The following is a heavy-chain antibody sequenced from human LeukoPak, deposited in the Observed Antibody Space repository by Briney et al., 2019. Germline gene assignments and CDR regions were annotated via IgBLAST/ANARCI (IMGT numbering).Heavy chain of an antibody. CDR3: AKDHSSGWSSDS. V-gene: IGHV3-7*03. J-gene: IGHJ4*02. CDR2: IKLDGSEK. D-gene: IGHD6-19*01. Sequence: GRSLRLSCAASGFTFSNYWMSWVRQAPGKGLEWVANIKLDGSEKYYVDSVKGRFTISRDNAKNSLYLQMNGLRAEDTAVYYCAKDHSSGWSSDSWGQGTLVTVSS. CDR1: GFTFSNYW.